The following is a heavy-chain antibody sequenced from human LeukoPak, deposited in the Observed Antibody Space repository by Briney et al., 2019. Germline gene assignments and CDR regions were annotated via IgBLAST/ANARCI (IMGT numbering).Heavy chain of an antibody. CDR2: IKQDGSAI. J-gene: IGHJ4*02. D-gene: IGHD6-13*01. V-gene: IGHV3-7*01. Sequence: PGGSLRLSCAASGFTLSSYWMSWVRQAPGKGLEWVANIKQDGSAIYYVDSVKGRFTISRDNAKNSLYLRMNSLRAEDTAVYYCARCGVGVAAAAANCWGQGTLLTVSS. CDR1: GFTLSSYW. CDR3: ARCGVGVAAAAANC.